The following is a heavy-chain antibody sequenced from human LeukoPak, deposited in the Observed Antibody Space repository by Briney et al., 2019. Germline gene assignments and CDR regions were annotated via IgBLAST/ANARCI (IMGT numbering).Heavy chain of an antibody. Sequence: GGSLRLSCAASGFTFSSYAMSWVRQAPGKGLEWVAVISYDGSNKYYADSVKGRFTISRDNSKNTLYLQMNSLRAEDTAVYYCARDRGPGYYDSSGYPDYWGQGTLVTVSS. CDR1: GFTFSSYA. J-gene: IGHJ4*02. D-gene: IGHD3-22*01. CDR3: ARDRGPGYYDSSGYPDY. V-gene: IGHV3-30-3*01. CDR2: ISYDGSNK.